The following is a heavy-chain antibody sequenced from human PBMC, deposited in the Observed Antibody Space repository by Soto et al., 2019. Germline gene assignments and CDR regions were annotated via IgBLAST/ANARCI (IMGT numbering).Heavy chain of an antibody. J-gene: IGHJ6*02. CDR3: SGCSSTSCYYYYYGMDV. V-gene: IGHV3-15*07. CDR1: GFTFSNAW. Sequence: GSLRLSCAASGFTFSNAWMNWVRQAPGKGLEWVGRIKSKTDGGTTDYAAPVKGRFTISRDDSKNTLYLQMNSLKTEDTAVYYCSGCSSTSCYYYYYGMDVWGQGTTVTVSS. CDR2: IKSKTDGGTT. D-gene: IGHD2-2*01.